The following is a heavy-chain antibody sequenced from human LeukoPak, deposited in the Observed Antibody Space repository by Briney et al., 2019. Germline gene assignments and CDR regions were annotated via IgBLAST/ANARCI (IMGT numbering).Heavy chain of an antibody. CDR1: GFTFSSYS. Sequence: GGSLRLSCAASGFTFSSYSMNWVRQAPGKGLEWVSYISSSSSTIYYADSVKGRFTISRDNAKNSLYLQMNSLRAEDTAVYYCAREVITFAFDIWGKGQWSPSLQ. D-gene: IGHD3-16*01. CDR2: ISSSSSTI. V-gene: IGHV3-48*01. CDR3: AREVITFAFDI. J-gene: IGHJ3*02.